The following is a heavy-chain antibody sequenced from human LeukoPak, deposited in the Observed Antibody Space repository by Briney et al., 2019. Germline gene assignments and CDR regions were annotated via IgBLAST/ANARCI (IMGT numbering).Heavy chain of an antibody. CDR1: SDSISSYY. V-gene: IGHV3-11*04. J-gene: IGHJ5*02. CDR3: ARDISGYYH. D-gene: IGHD3-22*01. CDR2: ISSSGSTI. Sequence: LSLTCTVSSDSISSYYWSWIRQPPGKGLEWVSYISSSGSTIYYADSVKGRFTISRDNAKNSLYLQMNSLRAEDTAVYYCARDISGYYHWGQGTLVTVSS.